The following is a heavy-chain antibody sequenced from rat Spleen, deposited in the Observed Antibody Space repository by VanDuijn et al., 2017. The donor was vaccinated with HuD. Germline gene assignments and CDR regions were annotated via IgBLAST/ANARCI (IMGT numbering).Heavy chain of an antibody. Sequence: EVQLVESGGGLVQPGRSLKLSCAASGFTFSNYYMAWVRQAPTKGLEWVTSISTTGGNTYYRDSVKGRFTLSRDNTKSTLSLQMDSLRSEDTATYYCARRHYGYTDYFDSWGQGVMVTVSS. D-gene: IGHD1-9*01. V-gene: IGHV5-25*01. J-gene: IGHJ2*01. CDR3: ARRHYGYTDYFDS. CDR1: GFTFSNYY. CDR2: ISTTGGNT.